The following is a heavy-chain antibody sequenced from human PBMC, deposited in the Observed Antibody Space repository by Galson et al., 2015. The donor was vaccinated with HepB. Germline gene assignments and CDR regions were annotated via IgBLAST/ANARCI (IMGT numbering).Heavy chain of an antibody. CDR1: GFTFSSYA. D-gene: IGHD6-13*01. V-gene: IGHV3-30*04. J-gene: IGHJ6*02. CDR3: AGDYASSWYFNHSSVMDG. Sequence: LRLSCAASGFTFSSYAMHWVRQAPGKGLEWVAVISYDGSNKYYADSVKGRSTISRDNSKNTLYLQMNSLRAEDTAVYYCAGDYASSWYFNHSSVMDGWGQGTTVTGSS. CDR2: ISYDGSNK.